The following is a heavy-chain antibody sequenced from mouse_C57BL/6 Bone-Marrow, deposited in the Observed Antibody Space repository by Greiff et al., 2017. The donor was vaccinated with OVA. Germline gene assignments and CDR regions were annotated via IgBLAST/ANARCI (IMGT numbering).Heavy chain of an antibody. CDR1: GYTFTSYW. V-gene: IGHV1-64*01. Sequence: QVQLQQPGAELVKPGASVKLSCKASGYTFTSYWMHWVKQRPGQGLEWIGMIHPNSGSTNYNEKFKSKATLTVDKSSSTAYMQLSSLTSEDSAVYYCAGEDYYGSSYWYFDVWGTGTTVTVSS. CDR2: IHPNSGST. CDR3: AGEDYYGSSYWYFDV. D-gene: IGHD1-1*01. J-gene: IGHJ1*03.